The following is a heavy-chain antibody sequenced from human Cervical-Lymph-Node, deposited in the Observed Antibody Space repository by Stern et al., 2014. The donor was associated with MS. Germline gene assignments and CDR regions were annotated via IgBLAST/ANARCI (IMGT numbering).Heavy chain of an antibody. J-gene: IGHJ5*02. CDR3: ATTRWDLFTWNWFDP. V-gene: IGHV4-61*02. D-gene: IGHD1-26*01. CDR1: GGSISSSGYY. CDR2: IHDSGST. Sequence: VQLVESGPGLVKPSQTLSLTCTVSGGSISSSGYYWSWIRQPADKGLEWIGRIHDSGSTYYNPSPKRRATISMDTAKNQFSLKRTSVTAADTAVYYCATTRWDLFTWNWFDPWGQGTLGTVAS.